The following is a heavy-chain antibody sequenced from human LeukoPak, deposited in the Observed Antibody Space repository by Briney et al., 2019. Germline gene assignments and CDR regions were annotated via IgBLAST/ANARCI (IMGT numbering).Heavy chain of an antibody. J-gene: IGHJ4*02. V-gene: IGHV3-21*06. CDR1: GFTFSSYT. CDR2: ISSSSRCI. D-gene: IGHD5-24*01. Sequence: GGSLRLSCGTSGFTFSSYTMNWVRQAPGKGLEWVSSISSSSRCIYYVDSVKGRFTISRDNAKNSHYLQMNSLRAEDTAVYYCARGPDGSFDYWGQGILVTVSS. CDR3: ARGPDGSFDY.